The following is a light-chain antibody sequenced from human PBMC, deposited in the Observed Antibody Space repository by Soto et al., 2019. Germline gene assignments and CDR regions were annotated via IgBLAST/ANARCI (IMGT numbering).Light chain of an antibody. CDR3: GSYTDSDSPWV. J-gene: IGLJ3*02. CDR1: YSDVGSYNY. V-gene: IGLV2-14*01. Sequence: QSALTQPAFVSGSPGQSITISCTGTYSDVGSYNYVSWFQQHPGKAPQLIIYEVSNRPLGISNRFSASKSGNTASLTISGLQAEDEADYYCGSYTDSDSPWVFGGGIQLTVL. CDR2: EVS.